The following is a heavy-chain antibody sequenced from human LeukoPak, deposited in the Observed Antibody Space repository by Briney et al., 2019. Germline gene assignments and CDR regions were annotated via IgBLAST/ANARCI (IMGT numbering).Heavy chain of an antibody. J-gene: IGHJ4*02. CDR1: GGSFSGYY. Sequence: SETLSLTCAVYGGSFSGYYWSWIRQPPGKGLEWIGEINHSGSTNYNPSLKSRVTISVDTSKNQFSLRLTSVTAADTAVYYCAREGRTMVRGITDYWGQGTLVTVSS. CDR2: INHSGST. CDR3: AREGRTMVRGITDY. D-gene: IGHD3-10*01. V-gene: IGHV4-34*01.